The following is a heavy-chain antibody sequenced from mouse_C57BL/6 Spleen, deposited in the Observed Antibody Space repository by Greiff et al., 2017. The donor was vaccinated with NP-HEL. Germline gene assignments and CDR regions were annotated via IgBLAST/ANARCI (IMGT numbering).Heavy chain of an antibody. CDR2: IDPSDSYT. Sequence: QVQLKQPGAELVMPGASVKLSCKASGYTFTSYWMHWVKQRPGQGLEWIGEIDPSDSYTNYNQKFKGKSTLTVDKSSSTAYMQLSSLTSEDAAVYYCARGENYYGSRYWYFDGWGTGTTVTVSS. CDR3: ARGENYYGSRYWYFDG. CDR1: GYTFTSYW. D-gene: IGHD1-1*01. V-gene: IGHV1-69*01. J-gene: IGHJ1*03.